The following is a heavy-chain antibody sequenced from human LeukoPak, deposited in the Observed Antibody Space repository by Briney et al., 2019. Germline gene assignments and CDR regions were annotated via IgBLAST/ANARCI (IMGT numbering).Heavy chain of an antibody. Sequence: GGSLRLSCAASGFTFSSHAMHWVRQAPGKGLEWVAVISYDGSNKYYADSVKGRFTISRDNSKNTLYLQMNSLRAEDTAVYYCARDYYYDSSGYYPVYWGQGTLVTVSS. D-gene: IGHD3-22*01. J-gene: IGHJ4*02. CDR2: ISYDGSNK. CDR1: GFTFSSHA. V-gene: IGHV3-30*04. CDR3: ARDYYYDSSGYYPVY.